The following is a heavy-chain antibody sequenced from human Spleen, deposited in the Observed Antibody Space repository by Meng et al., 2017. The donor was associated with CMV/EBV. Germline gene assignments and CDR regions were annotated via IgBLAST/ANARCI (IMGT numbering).Heavy chain of an antibody. CDR3: ARGIDRGCSYGLNY. CDR2: SNHSGST. CDR1: GGSFSGYY. Sequence: ESLKISWAVYGGSFSGYYWSWIRQPPGKGLEWIGESNHSGSTNYNPSLKSRITISVDTSKNQFSLKLSSVTAADTAVYYCARGIDRGCSYGLNYWGQGTLVTVSS. V-gene: IGHV4-34*01. D-gene: IGHD5-18*01. J-gene: IGHJ4*02.